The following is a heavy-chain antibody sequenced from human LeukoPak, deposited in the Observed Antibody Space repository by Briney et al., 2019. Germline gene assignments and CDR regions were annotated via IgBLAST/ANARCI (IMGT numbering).Heavy chain of an antibody. J-gene: IGHJ4*02. Sequence: SETLSLTCVVSGGSVSGYYWGWIRQPPGRGLEWIGYVYYSGSTNYNPSFKSRITISVDTSRNQFSLQLSSVTAADTAVYYCARVNYYYDSSAPIDYWGQGTLVTVSS. CDR2: VYYSGST. CDR3: ARVNYYYDSSAPIDY. D-gene: IGHD3-22*01. CDR1: GGSVSGYY. V-gene: IGHV4-59*02.